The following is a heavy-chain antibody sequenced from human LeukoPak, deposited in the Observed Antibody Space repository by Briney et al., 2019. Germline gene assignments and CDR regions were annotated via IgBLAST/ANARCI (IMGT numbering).Heavy chain of an antibody. Sequence: ASVKVCCKASGYTFTNYYIHWVRQAPGQGLEWMATISPSSGRTTYAQRLRGRVTMTSDTSSTTVYMELSSLISEDTGVYYCAREYDPTYYVHCWGRGTLVTVS. J-gene: IGHJ4*02. CDR3: AREYDPTYYVHC. D-gene: IGHD3-16*01. CDR1: GYTFTNYY. V-gene: IGHV1-46*01. CDR2: ISPSSGRT.